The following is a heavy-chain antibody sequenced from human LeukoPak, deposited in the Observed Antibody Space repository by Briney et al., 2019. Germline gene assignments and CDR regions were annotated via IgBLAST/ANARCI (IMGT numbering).Heavy chain of an antibody. CDR2: ISGSGGST. CDR3: AKDEGDYYGSGSYDY. CDR1: GFTFSSYA. J-gene: IGHJ4*02. Sequence: PGGSLRLSCAASGFTFSSYAMSWVRQAPGKGLEWVSAISGSGGSTYYADSVKGRFTISRDNSKNTLYLQMTSLRAEDTAVYYCAKDEGDYYGSGSYDYWGQGTLVTVSS. D-gene: IGHD3-10*01. V-gene: IGHV3-23*01.